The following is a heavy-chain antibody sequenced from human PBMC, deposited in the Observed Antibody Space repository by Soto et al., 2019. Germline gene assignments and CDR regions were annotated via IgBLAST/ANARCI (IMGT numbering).Heavy chain of an antibody. D-gene: IGHD6-19*01. CDR2: ISYDGRNK. Sequence: ESGGGVVQPGRSLRLSCAASGFTFSSYAIHWVRQAPGKGLEWVAVISYDGRNKFNADSVKGRFTISRDNSKNTLYLQMNSLRGDDTAVYYCARDRRGSSGWFGSIDYWGQGTLVTVSS. CDR3: ARDRRGSSGWFGSIDY. V-gene: IGHV3-30*04. CDR1: GFTFSSYA. J-gene: IGHJ4*02.